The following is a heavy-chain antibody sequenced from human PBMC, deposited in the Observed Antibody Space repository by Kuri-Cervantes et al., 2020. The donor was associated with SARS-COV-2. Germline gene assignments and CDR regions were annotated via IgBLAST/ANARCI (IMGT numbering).Heavy chain of an antibody. CDR3: ASWSDTPNYYYYYGMDV. V-gene: IGHV3-30*02. D-gene: IGHD3-3*01. CDR2: IRYDGSNK. J-gene: IGHJ6*02. Sequence: GESLKISCAASGFTFTNFGMHWVRQAPGKGLEWVAFIRYDGSNKYYADSVKGRFTISRDNAKNSLYLQMNSLRAEDTAVYYCASWSDTPNYYYYYGMDVWGQGITVTVSS. CDR1: GFTFTNFG.